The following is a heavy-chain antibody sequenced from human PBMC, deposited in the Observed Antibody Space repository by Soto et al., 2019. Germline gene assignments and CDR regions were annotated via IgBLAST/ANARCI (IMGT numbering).Heavy chain of an antibody. CDR1: GDSVSSNSAA. CDR2: TYYRSKWYN. V-gene: IGHV6-1*01. CDR3: ARRNTYYYGSGSYYNYYGMDV. J-gene: IGHJ6*02. D-gene: IGHD3-10*01. Sequence: PSQTLSLTCAISGDSVSSNSAAWNWIRQSPSRGLEWLGRTYYRSKWYNDYAVSVKSRITINPDTSKNQFSLQLNSVTPEDTAVYYCARRNTYYYGSGSYYNYYGMDVWGQGTTVTVSS.